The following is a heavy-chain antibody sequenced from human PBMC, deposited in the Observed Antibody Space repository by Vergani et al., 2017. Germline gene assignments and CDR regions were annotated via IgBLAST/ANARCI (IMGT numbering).Heavy chain of an antibody. V-gene: IGHV3-7*01. D-gene: IGHD3-10*01. J-gene: IGHJ4*02. Sequence: VQLQQWGAGLLKPSETLSLTCAVYGGSFSGYYWSWIRQPPGKGLEWVANIKQDGSEKYYVDSVKGRFTSSRDNAKNSLYLQMNSLRAEDTAVYYCARAGHGSGRYLGDPFDYWGQGTLVTVSA. CDR1: GGSFSGYY. CDR3: ARAGHGSGRYLGDPFDY. CDR2: IKQDGSEK.